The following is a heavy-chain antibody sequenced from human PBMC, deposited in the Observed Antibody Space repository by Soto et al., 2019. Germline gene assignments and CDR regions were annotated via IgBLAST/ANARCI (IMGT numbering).Heavy chain of an antibody. Sequence: GGSLRRSCAASGFTFSSYVMHCVRQAPGKGLEWLGVIWYDGSNKYYADSVKGRFTISRDNSKNTLYLQMNSLRAEDTAVYYCARAGYCSGGSCSPEHWGQGTLVTVSS. D-gene: IGHD2-15*01. CDR3: ARAGYCSGGSCSPEH. CDR1: GFTFSSYV. J-gene: IGHJ4*02. CDR2: IWYDGSNK. V-gene: IGHV3-33*01.